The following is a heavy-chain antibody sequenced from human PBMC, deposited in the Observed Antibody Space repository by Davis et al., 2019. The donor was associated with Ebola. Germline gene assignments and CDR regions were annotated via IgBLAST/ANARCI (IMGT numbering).Heavy chain of an antibody. CDR1: GFTFSSYA. V-gene: IGHV3-23*01. Sequence: GESLKISCAASGFTFSSYAMSWVRQAPGKGLEWVSAISGSGGSTYYADSVKGRFTISRDNSKNTLYLQMNSLRAEDTAVYYCARDRKVGTFDYWGQGTLVTVSS. D-gene: IGHD2-21*02. CDR3: ARDRKVGTFDY. J-gene: IGHJ4*02. CDR2: ISGSGGST.